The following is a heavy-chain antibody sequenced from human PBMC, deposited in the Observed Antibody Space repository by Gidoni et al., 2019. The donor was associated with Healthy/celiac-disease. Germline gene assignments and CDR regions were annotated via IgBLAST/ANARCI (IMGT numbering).Heavy chain of an antibody. CDR2: IYPGDSDT. D-gene: IGHD4-4*01. CDR1: GYSFTSYW. V-gene: IGHV5-51*03. Sequence: VHLVTSGPEEKKPGESLKIYCTGCGYSFTSYWIGWVRQMPGKGLEWMGNIYPGDSDTRYSPSFQGKVTISADKSISTAYLQWSSLKASDTAMYYCARRVNRGGDGMDVWGQGTTVTVSS. J-gene: IGHJ6*02. CDR3: ARRVNRGGDGMDV.